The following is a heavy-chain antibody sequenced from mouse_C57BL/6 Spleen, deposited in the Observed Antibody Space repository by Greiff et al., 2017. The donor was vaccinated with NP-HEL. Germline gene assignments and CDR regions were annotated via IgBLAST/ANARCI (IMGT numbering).Heavy chain of an antibody. CDR2: IDPSDSYT. J-gene: IGHJ2*01. V-gene: IGHV1-59*01. CDR3: ARAVPNYFDY. Sequence: VQLQQPGAELVRPGTSVKLSCKASGYTFTSYWMHWVKQRPGQGLEWIGVIDPSDSYTNYNQKFKGKATLTVDTSSSPAYMQLSSLTSEDSAVYYCARAVPNYFDYWGQGTTLTVSS. D-gene: IGHD5-1*01. CDR1: GYTFTSYW.